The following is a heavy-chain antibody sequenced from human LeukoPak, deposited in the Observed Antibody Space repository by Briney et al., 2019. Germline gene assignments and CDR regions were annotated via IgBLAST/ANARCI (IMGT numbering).Heavy chain of an antibody. J-gene: IGHJ4*02. D-gene: IGHD6-19*01. CDR2: ISSSSYI. V-gene: IGHV3-21*01. CDR3: ARVGTGLVPH. CDR1: GFTFSSYS. Sequence: PGGSLRLSCAASGFTFSSYSMNWVRQAPGKGLEWVSSISSSSYIYYADSVKGRFTISRDNAKNSLYLQMNSLRAEDTAVYYRARVGTGLVPHWGQGTLVTVSS.